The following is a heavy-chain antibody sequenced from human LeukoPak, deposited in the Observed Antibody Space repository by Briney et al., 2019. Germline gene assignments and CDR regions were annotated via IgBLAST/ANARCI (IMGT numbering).Heavy chain of an antibody. J-gene: IGHJ4*02. Sequence: PGGSLRLSCAASGFTFSTYDMSWVRQAPGKGLEWVSSISSSGTYIYFADSVKGRFTISRDNAKNSLYLQMNSLRAEDTALYYCAREQSYSEEIVVVNPPFDYWGQGTLVTVSS. D-gene: IGHD2-21*01. CDR1: GFTFSTYD. CDR2: ISSSGTYI. CDR3: AREQSYSEEIVVVNPPFDY. V-gene: IGHV3-21*01.